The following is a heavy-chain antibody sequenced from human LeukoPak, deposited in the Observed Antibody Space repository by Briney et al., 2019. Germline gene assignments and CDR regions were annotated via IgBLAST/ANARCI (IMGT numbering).Heavy chain of an antibody. Sequence: GASVKVSCKASGYTFTSYYMHWVRQAPGQGLEWMGGIIPIFGTANYAQKFQGRVTITADESTSTAYMELSSLRSEDTAVYYCARDPNYYDSSGYFDYWGQGTLVTVSS. J-gene: IGHJ4*02. V-gene: IGHV1-69*13. CDR3: ARDPNYYDSSGYFDY. CDR1: GYTFTSYY. CDR2: IIPIFGTA. D-gene: IGHD3-22*01.